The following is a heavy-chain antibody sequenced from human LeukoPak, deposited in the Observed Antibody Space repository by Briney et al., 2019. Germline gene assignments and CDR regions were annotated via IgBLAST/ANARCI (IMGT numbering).Heavy chain of an antibody. V-gene: IGHV4-34*01. Sequence: SETLSLTCVVYGGSFSGCYWSRIRQPPGKVLEWIGEINHSGSTNYNPSLKSRVTISVDTSKNQFSLKLSSVTAADTAVYYCARRPAVVWFDPWGQGTLVTVSS. D-gene: IGHD6-19*01. CDR2: INHSGST. CDR1: GGSFSGCY. CDR3: ARRPAVVWFDP. J-gene: IGHJ5*02.